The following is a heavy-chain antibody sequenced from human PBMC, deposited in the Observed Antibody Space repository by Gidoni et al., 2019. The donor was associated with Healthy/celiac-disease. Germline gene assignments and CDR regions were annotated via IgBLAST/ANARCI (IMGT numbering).Heavy chain of an antibody. D-gene: IGHD1-26*01. CDR1: GGSISSSNYY. J-gene: IGHJ4*02. Sequence: QLQLQESGTGLVKPSETLSLTCTVSGGSISSSNYYWGWIRQPPGKGLEWIGSIYYSGSTYYNPSLKSRVTISVDTSKNQFSLKLSSVTAADTAVYYCAREGDSGSYSNWGQGTLVTVSS. CDR3: AREGDSGSYSN. V-gene: IGHV4-39*07. CDR2: IYYSGST.